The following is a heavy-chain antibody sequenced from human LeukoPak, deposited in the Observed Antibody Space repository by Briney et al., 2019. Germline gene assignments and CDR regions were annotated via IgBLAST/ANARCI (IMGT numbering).Heavy chain of an antibody. D-gene: IGHD3-22*01. Sequence: SQTLSLTCTVSGVSISSGSYYWSWIRQSAGKGLEWIGRIYTSGSTNYNPSLKSRVTISVDTSKNQFSLKLSSVTAADTAVYYCAREYYNYDSSDYWGDAFDIWGQGTMVTVSS. J-gene: IGHJ3*02. CDR2: IYTSGST. CDR1: GVSISSGSYY. CDR3: AREYYNYDSSDYWGDAFDI. V-gene: IGHV4-61*02.